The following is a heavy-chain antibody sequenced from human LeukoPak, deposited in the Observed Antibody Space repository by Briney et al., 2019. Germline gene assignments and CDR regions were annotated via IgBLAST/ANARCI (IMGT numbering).Heavy chain of an antibody. V-gene: IGHV4-39*07. D-gene: IGHD4-17*01. J-gene: IGHJ4*02. CDR2: IYYSGST. CDR1: GGSISSSSYY. Sequence: SETLSLTCTVSGGSISSSSYYWGWIRQPPGKGLEWIGSIYYSGSTYYNPSLKSRVTISVDTSKNQFSLKLSSVTAADTAVYCCARGGSMTTVTIDYWGQGTLVTVSS. CDR3: ARGGSMTTVTIDY.